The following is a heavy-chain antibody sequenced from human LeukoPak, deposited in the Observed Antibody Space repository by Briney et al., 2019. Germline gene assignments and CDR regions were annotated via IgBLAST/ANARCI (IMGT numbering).Heavy chain of an antibody. CDR1: GFTFSSYA. J-gene: IGHJ4*02. CDR2: IKVDGSEK. D-gene: IGHD4-17*01. V-gene: IGHV3-7*01. CDR3: ARDGRNDYGSDY. Sequence: GGSLRLSCAASGFTFSSYAMTWVRQAPGKGLEWVANIKVDGSEKYYVDSVKGRFTISRDNGKNSLSLQMNSLRAEDTAVYYCARDGRNDYGSDYWGQGTLVTVSS.